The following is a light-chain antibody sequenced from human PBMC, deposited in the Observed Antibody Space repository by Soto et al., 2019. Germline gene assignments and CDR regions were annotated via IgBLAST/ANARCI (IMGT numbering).Light chain of an antibody. J-gene: IGKJ1*01. CDR2: AAS. V-gene: IGKV3-15*01. CDR3: QQYNSWT. CDR1: QSVSST. Sequence: EAVITQSPAALSVSPGERATLSCRASQSVSSTLAWYQQNPGQAPRLLIYAASARGTGIPARFSGSGSGTEFALTISSLQSEDFATYYCQQYNSWTFGQGTKVDI.